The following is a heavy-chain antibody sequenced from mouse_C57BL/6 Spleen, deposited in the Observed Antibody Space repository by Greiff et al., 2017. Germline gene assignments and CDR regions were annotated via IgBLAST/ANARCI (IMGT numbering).Heavy chain of an antibody. Sequence: DVQLQESGPGLVKPSQSLSLTCSVTGYSITSGYYWNWIRQFPGNKLEWMGYISYDGSNNYNPSLKNRISITRDTSKNQFFLKLNSVTTEDTATYYCARGYYDYHYFDYWGQGTTLTVSS. J-gene: IGHJ2*01. CDR3: ARGYYDYHYFDY. CDR1: GYSITSGYY. CDR2: ISYDGSN. V-gene: IGHV3-6*01. D-gene: IGHD2-4*01.